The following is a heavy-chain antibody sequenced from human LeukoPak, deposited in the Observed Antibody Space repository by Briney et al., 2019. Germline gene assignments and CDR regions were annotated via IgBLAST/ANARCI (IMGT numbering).Heavy chain of an antibody. J-gene: IGHJ4*02. V-gene: IGHV4-61*02. CDR1: GGSISSGSYY. CDR2: IYTSGST. D-gene: IGHD5-12*01. CDR3: ARDHIVATGFDY. Sequence: SETLSLTCTVSGGSISSGSYYWSWIRQPAGKGLEWIGRIYTSGSTNYNPSLKSRVTISVDTSKNQFSLKLSSVTAADTAVYYCARDHIVATGFDYWGQGTLVTVSS.